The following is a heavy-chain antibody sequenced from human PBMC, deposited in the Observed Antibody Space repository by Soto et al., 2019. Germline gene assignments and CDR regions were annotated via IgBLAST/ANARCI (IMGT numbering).Heavy chain of an antibody. CDR1: GASISSVGYY. Sequence: PSETLSLTCTVSGASISSVGYYWSWIRQHPGKGLECIGYIYYSGSTYYNPSLKSRVTISVDTSKNQFSLKLSSVTAADTAVYYCARGPDFWSGYYTSREHYYYYYMDVCGKGTTVTVSS. D-gene: IGHD3-3*01. J-gene: IGHJ6*03. CDR3: ARGPDFWSGYYTSREHYYYYYMDV. CDR2: IYYSGST. V-gene: IGHV4-31*03.